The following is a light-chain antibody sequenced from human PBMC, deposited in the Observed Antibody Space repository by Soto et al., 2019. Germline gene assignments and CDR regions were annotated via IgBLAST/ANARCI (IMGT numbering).Light chain of an antibody. J-gene: IGLJ1*01. CDR1: STDFVTYNR. V-gene: IGLV2-18*02. CDR2: EAS. CDR3: SSYTTSSTRV. Sequence: QSVLTQPPSVSGSPGQSVTISCTGTSTDFVTYNRVSWYQQPPGTAPKLIVYEASNRPSGVPDRFSGSKSGNTASLTISGLQAEDEADYYCSSYTTSSTRVFGTGTKVTVL.